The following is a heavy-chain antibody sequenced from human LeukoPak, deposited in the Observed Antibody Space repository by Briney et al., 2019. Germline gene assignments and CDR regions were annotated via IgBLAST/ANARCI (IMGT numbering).Heavy chain of an antibody. D-gene: IGHD5/OR15-5a*01. V-gene: IGHV3-23*01. CDR3: AKDQRPDGLYDIDN. CDR1: GFTFRTYS. Sequence: GGSLRLSCSASGFTFRTYSINWVRQAPRKGLEWVSIIDGNAITTYYADSVKGRFTVSRDNSRNVVYLQMHGLRPEDTGVYYCAKDQRPDGLYDIDNWGQGTLATVSS. CDR2: IDGNAITT. J-gene: IGHJ4*02.